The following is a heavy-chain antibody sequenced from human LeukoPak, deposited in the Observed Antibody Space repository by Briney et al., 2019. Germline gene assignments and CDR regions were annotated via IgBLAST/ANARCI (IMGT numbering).Heavy chain of an antibody. J-gene: IGHJ6*03. Sequence: GGSLRLSCAASGFSFNNYGMHWVRHTPSKGLEWVAFIRFDEREKFYADSVKGRFTISRDNPRNTVSLRLSNLRTEDTALYYCAKTSLSDSSGHYYYMDVWGKGTTVTVSS. V-gene: IGHV3-30*02. CDR2: IRFDEREK. CDR1: GFSFNNYG. CDR3: AKTSLSDSSGHYYYMDV. D-gene: IGHD3-3*01.